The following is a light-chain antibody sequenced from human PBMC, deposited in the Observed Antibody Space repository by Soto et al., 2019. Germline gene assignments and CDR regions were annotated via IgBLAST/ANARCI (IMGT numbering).Light chain of an antibody. V-gene: IGLV2-14*03. CDR3: ASFTRSVTVV. CDR2: DVN. J-gene: IGLJ2*01. Sequence: QSALTQPASVSGSPGQSITISCAGTSSDVGGYNYVSWYQQHPGKAPRLIISDVNKRPSGVSDRFSGSKSGNTASLTISGLQAEDEADYYCASFTRSVTVVFGGGTKVTVL. CDR1: SSDVGGYNY.